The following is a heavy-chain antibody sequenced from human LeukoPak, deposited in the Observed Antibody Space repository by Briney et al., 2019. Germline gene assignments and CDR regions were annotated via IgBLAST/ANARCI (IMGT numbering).Heavy chain of an antibody. V-gene: IGHV1-18*01. CDR2: ISCYNGDT. CDR3: MRDPTNTSGRYAYFDF. D-gene: IGHD1-26*01. Sequence: ASVTVSCKASGYTFNHHGISWVRRAPGQGLEWLGWISCYNGDTKYGQKFQGRVTMSKDTSTTTAYLELTGLTSDDTAVYYCMRDPTNTSGRYAYFDFWGQGTLVTVSS. J-gene: IGHJ4*02. CDR1: GYTFNHHG.